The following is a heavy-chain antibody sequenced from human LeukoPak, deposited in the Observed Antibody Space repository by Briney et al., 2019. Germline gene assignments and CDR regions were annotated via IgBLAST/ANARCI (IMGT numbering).Heavy chain of an antibody. CDR3: AREQWYRLDY. J-gene: IGHJ4*02. CDR2: IGNSDGAI. D-gene: IGHD6-19*01. CDR1: GFTVSTYY. V-gene: IGHV3-11*01. Sequence: GGSLRLSCAASGFTVSTYYTSWVRQPPGKGLEWISYIGNSDGAIDYADSVKGRFTISKDNAKNSVYLQMDNLRADDTAVYYCAREQWYRLDYWGQGSLVTVSS.